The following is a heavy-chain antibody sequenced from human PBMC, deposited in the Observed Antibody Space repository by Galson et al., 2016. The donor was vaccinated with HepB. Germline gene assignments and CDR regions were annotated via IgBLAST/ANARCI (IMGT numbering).Heavy chain of an antibody. J-gene: IGHJ1*01. Sequence: SLRLSCAASGFIFKDYAMHWVRQAPVKGLEWVSSISWNSGSIGYADSVKGRFTISRDNAKNSLYLQMNSLRAEDTAFYYCAQDKASMSVGATNFQHWGQGTLVTVSS. CDR3: AQDKASMSVGATNFQH. V-gene: IGHV3-9*01. CDR2: ISWNSGSI. CDR1: GFIFKDYA. D-gene: IGHD1-26*01.